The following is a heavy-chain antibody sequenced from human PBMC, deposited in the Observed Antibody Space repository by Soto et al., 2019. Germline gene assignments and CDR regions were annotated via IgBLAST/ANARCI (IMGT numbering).Heavy chain of an antibody. Sequence: QVQLVQSGAEVKKPGASVKVSCKASGYTFTSYAMHWVRQAPGQRREWMGWINAGNGNTKYSQKFQGRVTITRDTSASTDYMEVNSLRSEDTAVYYFAIGYGSGIQTYYYIDVWGKGTTVTGFS. V-gene: IGHV1-3*01. J-gene: IGHJ6*03. CDR3: AIGYGSGIQTYYYIDV. CDR1: GYTFTSYA. CDR2: INAGNGNT. D-gene: IGHD3-10*01.